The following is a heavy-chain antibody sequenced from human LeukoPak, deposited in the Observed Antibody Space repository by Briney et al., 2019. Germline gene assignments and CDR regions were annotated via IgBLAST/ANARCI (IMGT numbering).Heavy chain of an antibody. CDR1: GFTFTSYA. V-gene: IGHV3-23*01. CDR3: AKIKWPHFDY. Sequence: PGGSLRLSCAASGFTFTSYAMSWVRQAPGKGLEWVSTLSASGGSTYYADFVKGRFTISRDNSKSTVYLQMNNLRAEDTAVYYCAKIKWPHFDYWGQGTLVTVSS. J-gene: IGHJ4*02. CDR2: LSASGGST. D-gene: IGHD5-12*01.